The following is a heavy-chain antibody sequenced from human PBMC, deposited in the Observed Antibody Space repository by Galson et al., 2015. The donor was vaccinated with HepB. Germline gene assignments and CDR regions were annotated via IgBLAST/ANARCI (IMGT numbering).Heavy chain of an antibody. D-gene: IGHD6-19*01. Sequence: SLRLSCAASGFTFSSYAMSWVRQAPGKGLEWVSAISGSGGSTYYADSVKGRFTISRDNSKNTLYLQMNSLRAEDTAVYYCAKGWVAVAVRGVYFDYWGQGTLVTVSS. J-gene: IGHJ4*02. CDR2: ISGSGGST. V-gene: IGHV3-23*01. CDR3: AKGWVAVAVRGVYFDY. CDR1: GFTFSSYA.